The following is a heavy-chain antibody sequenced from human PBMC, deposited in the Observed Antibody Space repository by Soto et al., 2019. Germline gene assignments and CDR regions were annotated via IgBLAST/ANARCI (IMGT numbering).Heavy chain of an antibody. CDR2: IYYSGST. J-gene: IGHJ6*03. CDR3: ARDYYDFWSGFNYYYMDV. Sequence: SETRCVRGSGFGGSMCMDYCSGSRHPLGKGLEWIGYIYYSGSTNYNPSLKSRVTISVDTSKNQFSLKLSSVTAADTAVYYCARDYYDFWSGFNYYYMDVWGKGTTVT. D-gene: IGHD3-3*01. V-gene: IGHV4-59*01. CDR1: GGSMCMDY.